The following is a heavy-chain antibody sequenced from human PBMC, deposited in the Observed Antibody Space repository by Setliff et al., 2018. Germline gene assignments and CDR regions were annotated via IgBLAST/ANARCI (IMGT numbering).Heavy chain of an antibody. J-gene: IGHJ4*02. D-gene: IGHD2-21*02. CDR2: IYASWST. V-gene: IGHV4-61*10. Sequence: SETLSLTCTVSGDSINSRTNYWSWIRQPAGKGPEWIGHIYASWSTNYNPSLKSRVTISLDTSKNQFSLKLSSVTAADTAVYYCARGGVTAVWDLTDWGQGTLVTVSS. CDR3: ARGGVTAVWDLTD. CDR1: GDSINSRTNY.